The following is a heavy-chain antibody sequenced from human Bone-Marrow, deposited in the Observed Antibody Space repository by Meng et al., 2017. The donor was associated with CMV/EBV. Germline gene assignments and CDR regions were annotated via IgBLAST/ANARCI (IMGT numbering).Heavy chain of an antibody. CDR2: MNPNSGNT. V-gene: IGHV1-8*01. CDR1: GYTFTSSD. Sequence: ASGYTFTSSDINWVRQATGQGLEWMGWMNPNSGNTGYAKKFQGRVTMTRTTSISTAYMELSSLRSEDTAVYYCASSTYYDFWSGLWGQGTLVTVSS. J-gene: IGHJ4*02. D-gene: IGHD3-3*01. CDR3: ASSTYYDFWSGL.